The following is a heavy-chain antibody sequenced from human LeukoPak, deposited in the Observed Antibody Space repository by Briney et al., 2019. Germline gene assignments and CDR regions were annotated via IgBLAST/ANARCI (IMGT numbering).Heavy chain of an antibody. CDR1: GGSISSYY. J-gene: IGHJ2*01. Sequence: SETLSLTCTVSGGSISSYYWSWIRQPPGNGLEWIGYIYYSGSTNYNPSLKSRVTISVDTSKNQFSLKLSSVTAADTAVYYCAGALDTAMVPYPNYWYFDLWGRGTLVTVSS. D-gene: IGHD5-18*01. CDR3: AGALDTAMVPYPNYWYFDL. V-gene: IGHV4-59*01. CDR2: IYYSGST.